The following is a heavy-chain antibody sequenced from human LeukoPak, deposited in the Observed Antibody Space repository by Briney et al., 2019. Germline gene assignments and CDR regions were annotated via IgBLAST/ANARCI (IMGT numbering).Heavy chain of an antibody. D-gene: IGHD4-23*01. Sequence: ASVKVSCKASGYTFTSYYMHWVRQAPGQGLEWMGIINPSGGSTSCAQKFQGRVTMTRDTSTSTVYMELSSLRSEDTAVYYCARDMDYGGNSESPHDYWGQGTLVTVSS. CDR2: INPSGGST. CDR1: GYTFTSYY. J-gene: IGHJ4*02. V-gene: IGHV1-46*01. CDR3: ARDMDYGGNSESPHDY.